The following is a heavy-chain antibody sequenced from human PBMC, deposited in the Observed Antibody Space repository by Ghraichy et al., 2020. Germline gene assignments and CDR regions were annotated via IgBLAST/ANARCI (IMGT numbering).Heavy chain of an antibody. CDR3: ARGLGPFWSGYYYAFDI. Sequence: SETLSLTFAVYGGSFSGYYWSWILQPPGKGLEWIGEINHSGSTNYNPSLKSRVTISVDTSKNQFSLKLSSVTAADTAVYYCARGLGPFWSGYYYAFDIWGQGTMVTVSS. CDR1: GGSFSGYY. V-gene: IGHV4-34*01. J-gene: IGHJ3*02. CDR2: INHSGST. D-gene: IGHD3-3*01.